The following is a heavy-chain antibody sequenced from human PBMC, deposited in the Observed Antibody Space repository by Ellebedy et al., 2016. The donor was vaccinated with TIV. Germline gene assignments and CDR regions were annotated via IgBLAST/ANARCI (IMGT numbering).Heavy chain of an antibody. D-gene: IGHD2-2*01. CDR2: INPSGGST. CDR1: EYTFTSYY. J-gene: IGHJ4*02. V-gene: IGHV1-46*01. Sequence: ASVKVSCKASEYTFTSYYMHWVRQAPGQGLEWMGIINPSGGSTSYAQKFQGRVTMTRDTSTSTVYMELSSLRPEDTAVYYCASRDLLPASLWGYWGQGTLVIVSS. CDR3: ASRDLLPASLWGY.